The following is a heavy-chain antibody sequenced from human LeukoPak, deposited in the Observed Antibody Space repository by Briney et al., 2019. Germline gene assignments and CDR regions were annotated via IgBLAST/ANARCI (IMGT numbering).Heavy chain of an antibody. D-gene: IGHD2-2*01. CDR3: ARGPRGCGSTDCSDYFDH. CDR2: ISWNSGSI. J-gene: IGHJ4*02. Sequence: GGSLRLSCAGSGFIFNNYAMHWVRQPPGKGLEWVSGISWNSGSIDYADSVKGRFTISRDKNTLYLQMNSLRADDTAVYYCARGPRGCGSTDCSDYFDHWGQGTLVTVSS. V-gene: IGHV3-9*01. CDR1: GFIFNNYA.